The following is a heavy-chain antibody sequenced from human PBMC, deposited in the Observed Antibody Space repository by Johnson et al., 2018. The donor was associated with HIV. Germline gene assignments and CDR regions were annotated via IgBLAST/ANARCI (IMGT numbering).Heavy chain of an antibody. J-gene: IGHJ3*02. D-gene: IGHD1-14*01. V-gene: IGHV3-30*18. CDR3: AKIRTSGTGDAFDI. CDR2: ISYDGSKK. Sequence: QVQLVESGGGVVQPGRSLRLSCAASGFTFSSYGMHWVRQAPGKGLEWVAVISYDGSKKYYPDSVKGRFTISRDNSKNTRYLQMDSLRAEDTAVYYCAKIRTSGTGDAFDIWGQGTMVTVSS. CDR1: GFTFSSYG.